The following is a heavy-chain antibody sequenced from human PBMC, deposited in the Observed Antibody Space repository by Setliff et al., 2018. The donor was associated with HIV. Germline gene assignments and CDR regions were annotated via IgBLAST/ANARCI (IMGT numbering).Heavy chain of an antibody. CDR1: GYSISNGYY. CDR3: ARLYSPPRGFDF. J-gene: IGHJ4*02. D-gene: IGHD5-12*01. V-gene: IGHV4-38-2*02. Sequence: SETLSLTCTVSGYSISNGYYWAWIRQPPGKGLEWIGSIYHIGSTYYNPSLKSRVTISVDTSKNQFSLRLRAVTAADTAIYYCARLYSPPRGFDFWGQGTLVTVSS. CDR2: IYHIGST.